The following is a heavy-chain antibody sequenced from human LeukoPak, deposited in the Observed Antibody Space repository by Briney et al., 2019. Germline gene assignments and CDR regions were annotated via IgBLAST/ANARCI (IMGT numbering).Heavy chain of an antibody. Sequence: GGSLRLSCAASGFTFSRYWMSWVRQAPGKGLEGVANIKEEGSEKYYVDSVKGRFTISRDNAKNSLYLQMTSLRAEDTAVYYCARGLATIDFWGQGALVTVSS. CDR1: GFTFSRYW. V-gene: IGHV3-7*01. D-gene: IGHD5-12*01. J-gene: IGHJ4*02. CDR3: ARGLATIDF. CDR2: IKEEGSEK.